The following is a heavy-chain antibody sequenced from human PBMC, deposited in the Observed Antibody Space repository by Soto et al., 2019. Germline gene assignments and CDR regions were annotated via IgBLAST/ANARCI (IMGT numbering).Heavy chain of an antibody. CDR3: ARRRYSSGWTGSWFDP. D-gene: IGHD6-19*01. V-gene: IGHV1-69*06. J-gene: IGHJ5*02. Sequence: QVQLVQSGAEVKKPGSSVKVSCKASGGTFSSYAISWVRQAPGQGLEWMGGIIPTFGTANYAQKFQGRVTITADKSTSTAYMELSSLRSEDTAVYYCARRRYSSGWTGSWFDPWGQGTLVTVSS. CDR1: GGTFSSYA. CDR2: IIPTFGTA.